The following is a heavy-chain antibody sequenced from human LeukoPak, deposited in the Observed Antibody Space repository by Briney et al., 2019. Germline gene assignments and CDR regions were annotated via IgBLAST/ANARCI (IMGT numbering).Heavy chain of an antibody. D-gene: IGHD3-10*01. CDR2: ISTSGSTI. CDR3: ASDLWFGDGDAFDI. J-gene: IGHJ3*02. Sequence: PGGSLRLSCAASGFTFSSYSMNWVRQAPGKGLEWVSYISTSGSTIYYADSVKGRFTISRDNAKNSLYLQMNSLRDEDTAVYYCASDLWFGDGDAFDIWGQGTMVTVSS. CDR1: GFTFSSYS. V-gene: IGHV3-48*02.